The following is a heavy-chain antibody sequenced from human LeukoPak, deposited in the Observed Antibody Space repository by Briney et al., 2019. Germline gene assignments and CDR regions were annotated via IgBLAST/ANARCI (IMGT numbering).Heavy chain of an antibody. CDR1: GGSISSHY. D-gene: IGHD3-3*01. CDR2: IYYSGST. CDR3: ARAGERYYDFWSGYSTSIYGMDV. V-gene: IGHV4-59*08. Sequence: SETLSLTCTVSGGSISSHYWSWIRQPPGKGLEWIGYIYYSGSTNYNPSLKSRVTISVDTSKNQFSLKLSSVTAADTAVYYCARAGERYYDFWSGYSTSIYGMDVWGQGTTVTVSS. J-gene: IGHJ6*02.